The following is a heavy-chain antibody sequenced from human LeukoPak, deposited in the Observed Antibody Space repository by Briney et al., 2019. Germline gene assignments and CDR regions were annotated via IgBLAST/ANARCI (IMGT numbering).Heavy chain of an antibody. D-gene: IGHD2-2*01. CDR3: AKAGDIGYCSSTSCYADY. CDR2: ISGSGGST. J-gene: IGHJ4*02. CDR1: GFTFSSSA. V-gene: IGHV3-23*01. Sequence: QSGGSLRLSCAASGFTFSSSAMSWVRQAPGKGVEWVSAISGSGGSTYYADSVKGRFTISRDNSKNTLYLQMNSLRAEDTAVYYCAKAGDIGYCSSTSCYADYWGQGTLVTVSS.